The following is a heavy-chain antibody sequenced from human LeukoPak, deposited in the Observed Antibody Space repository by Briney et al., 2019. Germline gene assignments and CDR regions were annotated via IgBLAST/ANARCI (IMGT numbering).Heavy chain of an antibody. CDR3: AKAAGTGLCAFDI. V-gene: IGHV3-9*03. Sequence: PGGSLRLSCAASGFTFDDYAMHWVRQAPGKGLEWVSGISWNSGSIGYADSVKGRFTISRDNAKNSLYLQMNSLRAEDMALYYCAKAAGTGLCAFDIWGQGTMVTVSS. CDR1: GFTFDDYA. J-gene: IGHJ3*02. CDR2: ISWNSGSI. D-gene: IGHD6-13*01.